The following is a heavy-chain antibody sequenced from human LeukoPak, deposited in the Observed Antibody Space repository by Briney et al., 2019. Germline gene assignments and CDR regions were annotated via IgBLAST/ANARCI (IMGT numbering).Heavy chain of an antibody. CDR3: AANYVPYSGYDRRIYYYYGMDV. CDR1: GFTFTSSA. V-gene: IGHV1-58*01. Sequence: TSVKVSFKASGFTFTSSAVQWVRQARGQRLEWIGWIVVGSGNTNYAQKFQERVTITRDMSTSTAYMELSSLRSEDTAVYYCAANYVPYSGYDRRIYYYYGMDVWGQGTTVTVSS. D-gene: IGHD5-12*01. J-gene: IGHJ6*02. CDR2: IVVGSGNT.